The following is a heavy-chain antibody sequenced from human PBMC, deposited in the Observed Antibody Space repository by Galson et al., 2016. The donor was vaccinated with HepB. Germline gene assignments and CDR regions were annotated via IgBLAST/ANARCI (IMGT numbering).Heavy chain of an antibody. CDR3: ARGHYRSRCAYYTAFYFDS. V-gene: IGHV4-59*01. J-gene: IGHJ4*02. D-gene: IGHD2-21*01. CDR2: IYFTGST. CDR1: GGSMTPYY. Sequence: GGSMTPYYWSWIRQAPGKELEWIAFIYFTGSTNHNPSLKSRVTISRDTSRTQFSLQLTSVTAAGTAVYYCARGHYRSRCAYYTAFYFDSWGQGTLITVSS.